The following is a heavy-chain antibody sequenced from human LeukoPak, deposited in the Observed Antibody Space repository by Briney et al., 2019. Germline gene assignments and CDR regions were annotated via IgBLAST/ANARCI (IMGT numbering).Heavy chain of an antibody. V-gene: IGHV3-48*02. Sequence: GWALRRSCASAGFTFVCYSMNGVGQARGKGVEWVSYISSSGSTIYYADSVKGRFTISRDNAKNSLYLQMNSLRDEDTAVYYCARDRGPYYYDSSGYDYWGQGTLVTVSS. J-gene: IGHJ4*02. D-gene: IGHD3-22*01. CDR2: ISSSGSTI. CDR1: GFTFVCYS. CDR3: ARDRGPYYYDSSGYDY.